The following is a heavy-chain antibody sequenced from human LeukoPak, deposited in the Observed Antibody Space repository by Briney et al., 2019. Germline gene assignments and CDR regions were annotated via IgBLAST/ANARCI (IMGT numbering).Heavy chain of an antibody. V-gene: IGHV4-59*11. J-gene: IGHJ3*02. CDR2: ISYRGRT. D-gene: IGHD3-22*01. CDR1: GGSISSLY. CDR3: ARDYYYDSSSEDAFDI. Sequence: SETLSLTCTVSGGSISSLYWSWIRQPPGKGLEWIGYISYRGRTNYNPFLKSRVTISVDTSKNQFSLRVSSVTAADTAVYYCARDYYYDSSSEDAFDIWGQGTMVTVSP.